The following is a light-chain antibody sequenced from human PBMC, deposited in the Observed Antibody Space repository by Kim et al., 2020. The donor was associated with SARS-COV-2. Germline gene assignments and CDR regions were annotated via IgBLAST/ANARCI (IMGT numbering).Light chain of an antibody. CDR2: ANT. Sequence: GESDTISCSGGNSNIGKTFVYWYQQLPGTAPKVLIYANTQRPSGVPDRFSGSKSGTSASLTISGLRSEDEADYYCAAWDDSLSGRLFGGGTQLTVL. CDR1: NSNIGKTF. V-gene: IGLV1-47*02. J-gene: IGLJ3*02. CDR3: AAWDDSLSGRL.